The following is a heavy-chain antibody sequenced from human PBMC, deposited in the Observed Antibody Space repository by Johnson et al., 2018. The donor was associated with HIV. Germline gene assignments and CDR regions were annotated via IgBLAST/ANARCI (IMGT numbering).Heavy chain of an antibody. J-gene: IGHJ3*01. CDR3: ASGDDDGF. CDR1: GFTFHEYA. CDR2: ISWNSGSV. D-gene: IGHD5-12*01. Sequence: VQLVESGGGLVQPGRSLRLPCVGSGFTFHEYAMHWVRQIPGKGLAWVSGISWNSGSVDYVDSVKGRFTISRDNAKKSLFLQMNSLGVEDTAVYYCASGDDDGFWGQGTMVTVSS. V-gene: IGHV3-9*01.